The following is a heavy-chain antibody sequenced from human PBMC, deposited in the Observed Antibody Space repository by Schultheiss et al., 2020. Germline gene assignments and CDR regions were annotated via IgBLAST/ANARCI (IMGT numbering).Heavy chain of an antibody. CDR2: IYWDDDK. J-gene: IGHJ4*02. CDR1: GFSLSTSGVG. CDR3: ARGLYSSSWLYFDY. Sequence: PTLVKPTQTLTLTCTFSGFSLSTSGVGVGWIRQPPGKALEWLALIYWDDDKRYSPSLKSRLTITKDTSKNQVVLTMTNMDPVDTATYYCARGLYSSSWLYFDYWGQGTLVTVSS. D-gene: IGHD6-13*01. V-gene: IGHV2-5*02.